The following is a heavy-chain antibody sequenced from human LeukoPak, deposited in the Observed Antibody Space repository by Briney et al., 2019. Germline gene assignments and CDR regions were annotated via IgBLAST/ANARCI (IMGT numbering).Heavy chain of an antibody. D-gene: IGHD3-22*01. J-gene: IGHJ4*02. CDR3: ARVGRVSSGYYNREEDY. Sequence: LPGGSLRLSCAASGFTVSSNYMSWVRQAPGKGLEWVSLIYSGGSTYYADSVKGRFTISRDNSKNTLYLQMNSLRAEDTAVYYCARVGRVSSGYYNREEDYWGQGTLVTVSS. CDR2: IYSGGST. CDR1: GFTVSSNY. V-gene: IGHV3-53*01.